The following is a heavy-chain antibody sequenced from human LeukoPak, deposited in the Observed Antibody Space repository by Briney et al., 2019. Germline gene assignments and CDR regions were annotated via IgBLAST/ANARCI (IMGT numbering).Heavy chain of an antibody. CDR2: IYYSGST. J-gene: IGHJ4*02. V-gene: IGHV4-59*01. Sequence: SETLSLTCTVSGGSISSYYWSWIRQPPGKGLEWIGYIYYSGSTNYNPSLKSRVTISVDTSKNQFTLKLSSVTAADTAVYYCAREEVVDGYKFLDYWGQGTLATVSS. CDR3: AREEVVDGYKFLDY. CDR1: GGSISSYY. D-gene: IGHD5-24*01.